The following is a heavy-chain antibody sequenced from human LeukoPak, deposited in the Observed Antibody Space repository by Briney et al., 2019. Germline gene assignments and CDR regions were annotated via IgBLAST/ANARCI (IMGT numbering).Heavy chain of an antibody. CDR1: GYTFTNYY. D-gene: IGHD3-10*01. Sequence: GASVKVSCKTSGYTFTNYYMHWVRQAPGQGLEWMGVINPSGGSTTYAQKFQGRVTMTTDTSTSTVYMDLSSLRSEDTAIYYCASAYGSGNYYHFDYWGQGTLVTVSS. CDR2: INPSGGST. CDR3: ASAYGSGNYYHFDY. J-gene: IGHJ4*02. V-gene: IGHV1-46*01.